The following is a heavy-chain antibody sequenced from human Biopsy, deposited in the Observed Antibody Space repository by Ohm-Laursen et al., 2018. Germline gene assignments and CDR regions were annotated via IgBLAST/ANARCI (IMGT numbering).Heavy chain of an antibody. CDR3: ARHPTGFWFDP. V-gene: IGHV4-39*01. CDR1: GGSISSSTTYY. J-gene: IGHJ5*02. CDR2: IYNTETT. Sequence: GTLSLTCTVSGGSISSSTTYYWAWLRQPPGEGLEWNGSIYNTETTFYNPSLKSRVTISVDTSTIQFSLKVPSVTAADTALYFCARHPTGFWFDPWGQGTLVTVSS.